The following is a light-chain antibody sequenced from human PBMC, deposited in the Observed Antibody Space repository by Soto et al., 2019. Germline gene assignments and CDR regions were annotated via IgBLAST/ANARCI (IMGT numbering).Light chain of an antibody. CDR3: QQYYSLPT. V-gene: IGKV1-16*01. CDR2: AAS. CDR1: QAISNY. Sequence: SQMTQSPSSLSASLGDRVTITCRASQAISNYVAWFQQKPGKAPKSLIFAASNLQSGVPSRFSASGSGTYFTLTISGLQPEDFAVYYCQQYYSLPTFVGGTKVEVQ. J-gene: IGKJ4*01.